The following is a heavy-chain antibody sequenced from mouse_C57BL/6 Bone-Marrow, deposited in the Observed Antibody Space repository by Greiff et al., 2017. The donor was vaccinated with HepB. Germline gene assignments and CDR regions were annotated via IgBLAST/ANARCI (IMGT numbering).Heavy chain of an antibody. J-gene: IGHJ1*03. CDR2: IDPNSGGT. Sequence: QVQLQQPGAELVKPGASVKLSCKASGYTFTSYWMHWVKQRPGRGLEWIGRIDPNSGGTKYNEKFKSKATLTVDKPSSTAYMQLSSLTSEDSAVYYCSSSHYGSSSYWYFDVWGTGTTVTVSS. CDR1: GYTFTSYW. V-gene: IGHV1-72*01. CDR3: SSSHYGSSSYWYFDV. D-gene: IGHD1-1*01.